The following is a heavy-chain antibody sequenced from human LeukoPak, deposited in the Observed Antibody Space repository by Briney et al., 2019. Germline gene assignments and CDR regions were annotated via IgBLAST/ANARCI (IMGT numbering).Heavy chain of an antibody. CDR1: GFTFSSYA. CDR3: AKDKGYYYGSGSPLYLDY. V-gene: IGHV3-23*01. Sequence: GGSLRLSCAASGFTFSSYAMSWVRQAPGKGLEWVSVISGSGGSTYYADSVKGRFTISRDNSKNTLYLQMNSLRAEDTAVYYCAKDKGYYYGSGSPLYLDYRGQGTLVTVSS. J-gene: IGHJ4*02. CDR2: ISGSGGST. D-gene: IGHD3-10*01.